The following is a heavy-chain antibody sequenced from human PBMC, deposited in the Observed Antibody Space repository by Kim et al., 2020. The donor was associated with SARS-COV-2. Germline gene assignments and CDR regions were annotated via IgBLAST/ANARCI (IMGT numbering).Heavy chain of an antibody. V-gene: IGHV3-23*01. D-gene: IGHD3-10*01. Sequence: GGSLRLSCAASEFTFSSYAMSWVLQTPGKGLEWVSAISGSGGSTYYADSVKGRFTISRDNSKNTLYLQMNSLRAEDTAVYYCGKDVLLWFGELLDRRYYGMDVWGQGTTVTVSS. CDR3: GKDVLLWFGELLDRRYYGMDV. CDR1: EFTFSSYA. J-gene: IGHJ6*02. CDR2: ISGSGGST.